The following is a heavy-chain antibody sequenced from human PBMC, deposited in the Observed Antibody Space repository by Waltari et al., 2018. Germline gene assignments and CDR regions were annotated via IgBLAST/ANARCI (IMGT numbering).Heavy chain of an antibody. CDR1: GYTLSDYY. Sequence: SGAEVKKPGTTFKISCRLSGYTLSDYYIHWIQQAPGKGLQWMGLVDPDDGQTIYAEALQGRISMTADSSRKTVYMELTSLTSDDSAVYYCATGLGDSISASRPFEIWGQGTVITVSS. J-gene: IGHJ3*02. D-gene: IGHD3-3*02. CDR2: VDPDDGQT. V-gene: IGHV1-69-2*01. CDR3: ATGLGDSISASRPFEI.